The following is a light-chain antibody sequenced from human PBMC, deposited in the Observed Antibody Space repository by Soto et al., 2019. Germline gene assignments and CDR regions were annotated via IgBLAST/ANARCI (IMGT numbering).Light chain of an antibody. J-gene: IGLJ3*02. CDR3: QSYGSSNQEV. V-gene: IGLV6-57*04. Sequence: NFMLTQPHSVSESPGKTVTISCTRSSGSIASNYVQWYQQRPGSAPTTVISEDNQRPSGIPDRFSGSIDSSSNSASLTISGLKTEDEADYYCQSYGSSNQEVFGGGTKLTVL. CDR1: SGSIASNY. CDR2: EDN.